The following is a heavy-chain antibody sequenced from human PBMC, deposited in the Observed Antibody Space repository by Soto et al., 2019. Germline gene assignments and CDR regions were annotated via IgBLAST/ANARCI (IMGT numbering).Heavy chain of an antibody. D-gene: IGHD5-18*01. Sequence: QLQLHESGSGLVKPSQTLSLTCAVSGGSISSGGYSWSWIRQPPGKGLEWIGYIYHSGSTYYNPSLKSRVTISVDRSKNQFSLKLSSVTAADTAVYYCARRSDTAMVNWGQGTLVTVSS. V-gene: IGHV4-30-2*01. CDR1: GGSISSGGYS. CDR2: IYHSGST. J-gene: IGHJ4*02. CDR3: ARRSDTAMVN.